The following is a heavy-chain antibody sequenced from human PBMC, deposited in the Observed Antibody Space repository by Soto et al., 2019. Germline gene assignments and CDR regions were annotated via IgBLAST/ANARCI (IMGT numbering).Heavy chain of an antibody. CDR1: GYTLTTYG. CDR3: ARSGIALHHWFDP. D-gene: IGHD6-13*01. J-gene: IGHJ5*02. Sequence: ASVKVSCKASGYTLTTYGISWVRQAPGQGLEWMGWISAYNGNTNYAQRLQGRVTMTTDTSTSTAFMELRSLRSDDTAVYYCARSGIALHHWFDPWGHGTLVTVS. V-gene: IGHV1-18*01. CDR2: ISAYNGNT.